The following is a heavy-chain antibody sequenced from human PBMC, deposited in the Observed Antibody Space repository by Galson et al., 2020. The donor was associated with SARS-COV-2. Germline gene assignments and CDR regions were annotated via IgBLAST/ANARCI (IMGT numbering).Heavy chain of an antibody. J-gene: IGHJ3*02. CDR3: AGLDTLAGHAFDI. CDR1: GYSFTSYW. D-gene: IGHD6-13*01. V-gene: IGHV5-51*01. Sequence: TGGSLRLSCKGSGYSFTSYWIGWVRQMPGKGLEWMGIIYPGDSDTRYSPSFQGQVTISADKSISTAYLQWSSLKASDTAMYYCAGLDTLAGHAFDIWGQGTMVTVSS. CDR2: IYPGDSDT.